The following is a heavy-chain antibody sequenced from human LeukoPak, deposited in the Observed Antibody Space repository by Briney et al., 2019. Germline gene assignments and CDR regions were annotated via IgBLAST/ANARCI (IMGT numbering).Heavy chain of an antibody. D-gene: IGHD1-26*01. CDR1: GYTFTGYY. CDR2: INPNSGGT. V-gene: IGHV1-2*02. Sequence: ASVKVSCKASGYTFTGYYMHWVRQAPGQGLEWMGWINPNSGGTNYAQKFQGRVTMTRDTSISTAYMELSRLRSDDTAVYYCARDVTGDNWFDPWGQGTQVTVSS. CDR3: ARDVTGDNWFDP. J-gene: IGHJ5*02.